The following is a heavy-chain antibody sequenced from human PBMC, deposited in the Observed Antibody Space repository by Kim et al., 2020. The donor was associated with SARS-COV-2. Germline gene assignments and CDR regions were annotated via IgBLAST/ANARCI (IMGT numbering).Heavy chain of an antibody. J-gene: IGHJ6*02. V-gene: IGHV1-69*13. CDR2: IIPIFGTA. Sequence: SVKVSCKASGGTFSSYAISWVRQAPGQGLEWMGGIIPIFGTANYAQEFQGRVTLTADESTSTAYMELSSLRSEDTAVYYCARGGDVVVPAATYTHYYYYGMDVWGQGTTVTVSS. D-gene: IGHD2-2*01. CDR1: GGTFSSYA. CDR3: ARGGDVVVPAATYTHYYYYGMDV.